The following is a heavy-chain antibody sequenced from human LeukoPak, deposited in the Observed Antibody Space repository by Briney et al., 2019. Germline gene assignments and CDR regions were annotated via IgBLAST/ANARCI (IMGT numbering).Heavy chain of an antibody. CDR3: ARDSSGPWFDP. CDR2: ITGSGSFV. D-gene: IGHD6-6*01. V-gene: IGHV3-21*01. J-gene: IGHJ5*02. CDR1: GFVFNNYI. Sequence: PGGSLRLSCAVSGFVFNNYIMNWVRQAPGKGLEWVSSITGSGSFVYYADSVKGRFTISRDNAKNSLFLQMNSLRAEDTAVYYCARDSSGPWFDPWGQGTLVTVSS.